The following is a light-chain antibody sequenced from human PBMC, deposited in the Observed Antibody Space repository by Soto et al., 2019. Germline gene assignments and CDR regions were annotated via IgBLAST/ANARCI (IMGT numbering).Light chain of an antibody. CDR3: QQYGSSLFT. Sequence: EIVLTQSPGTLSLSPGERATLSCRASQSVSSSYLAWYQQKPGQAPRLLIYGASSRATGIPDRFSGSGSGTDLTLTISRLEPDDFAVYYCQQYGSSLFTFGPGTKVDI. J-gene: IGKJ3*01. V-gene: IGKV3-20*01. CDR2: GAS. CDR1: QSVSSSY.